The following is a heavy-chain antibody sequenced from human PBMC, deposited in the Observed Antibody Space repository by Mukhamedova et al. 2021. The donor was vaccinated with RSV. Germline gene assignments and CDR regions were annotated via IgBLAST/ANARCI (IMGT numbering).Heavy chain of an antibody. CDR2: ISSSSSYI. J-gene: IGHJ2*01. CDR3: ARDPQYSGYAIPSNWYFDL. D-gene: IGHD5-12*01. V-gene: IGHV3-21*01. Sequence: VRQAPGKGLEWVSSISSSSSYIYYADSVKGRFTISRDNAKNSLYLQMNSLRAEDTAVYYCARDPQYSGYAIPSNWYFDLWGRCT.